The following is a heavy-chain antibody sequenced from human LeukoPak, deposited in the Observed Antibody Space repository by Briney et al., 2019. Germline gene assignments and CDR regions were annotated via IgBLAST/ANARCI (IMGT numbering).Heavy chain of an antibody. CDR3: ARCRYCSGGSYATNWSDP. D-gene: IGHD2-15*01. J-gene: IGHJ5*02. V-gene: IGHV3-21*01. CDR1: GFTFSSYS. Sequence: GGSLRLSCAASGFTFSSYSMNWVRQAPGKGLEWVSSISSSSSYIYYADSVKGRFTISRDNAKNSLYLQMSSLRAEDTAVYYCARCRYCSGGSYATNWSDPWGQGTLVTVSS. CDR2: ISSSSSYI.